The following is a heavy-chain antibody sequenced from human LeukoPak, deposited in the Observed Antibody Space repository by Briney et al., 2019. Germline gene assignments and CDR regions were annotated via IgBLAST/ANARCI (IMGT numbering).Heavy chain of an antibody. D-gene: IGHD5-18*01. CDR1: GFTFSSYA. J-gene: IGHJ6*02. CDR3: ARPRGYSYGYGMDV. CDR2: ISYDGSNK. V-gene: IGHV3-30-3*01. Sequence: GRSLRLSCAASGFTFSSYAMHWVRQAPGKGLEWVAVISYDGSNKYYADSVKGRFTISRDNSKNTLYLQMNSLRAEVMAVYYCARPRGYSYGYGMDVWGQGTTVTVSS.